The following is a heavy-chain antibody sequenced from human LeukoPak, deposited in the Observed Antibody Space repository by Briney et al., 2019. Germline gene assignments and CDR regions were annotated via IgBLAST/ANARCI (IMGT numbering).Heavy chain of an antibody. CDR1: GGSISSSSYY. D-gene: IGHD5-24*01. J-gene: IGHJ4*02. V-gene: IGHV4-39*01. Sequence: SETLSLTCTVSGGSISSSSYYWGWIRQPPGKGLEWIGSIYYSGSTYYNPSLKSRVTISVDTSKNQFSLKLSSVTAADTAVYYCARRDLQSGFDYWGQGTLVTVSS. CDR2: IYYSGST. CDR3: ARRDLQSGFDY.